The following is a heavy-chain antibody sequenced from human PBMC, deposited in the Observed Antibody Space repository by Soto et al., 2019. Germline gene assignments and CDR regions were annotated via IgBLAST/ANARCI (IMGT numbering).Heavy chain of an antibody. Sequence: PSETLSLTCTVSGGSISSGDYYWSWIRQPPGKGLEWIGYIYYSGSTYYNPSLKSRVTISVDTSKNQFSLKLSSVTAAETAVYSCARDDRFDCYGLEVWGQGATVT. CDR2: IYYSGST. CDR1: GGSISSGDYY. CDR3: ARDDRFDCYGLEV. V-gene: IGHV4-30-4*01. D-gene: IGHD3-3*01. J-gene: IGHJ6*02.